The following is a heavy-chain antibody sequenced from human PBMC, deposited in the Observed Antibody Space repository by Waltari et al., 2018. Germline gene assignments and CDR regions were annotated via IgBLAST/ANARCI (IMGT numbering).Heavy chain of an antibody. J-gene: IGHJ5*02. CDR3: ARDGTYCSSTSCLVH. D-gene: IGHD2-2*01. CDR2: ISSRSSYI. V-gene: IGHV3-21*01. CDR1: GFTFSSYS. Sequence: EVQLVESGGGLVKPGGSLRLSCAASGFTFSSYSMNWVRQAPGKGLEWVSSISSRSSYIYYADSVKGRFTISRDNAKNSLYLQMNSLRAEDTAVYYCARDGTYCSSTSCLVHWGQGTLVTVSS.